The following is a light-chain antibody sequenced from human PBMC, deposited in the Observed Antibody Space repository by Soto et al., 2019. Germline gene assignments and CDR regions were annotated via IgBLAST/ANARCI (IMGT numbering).Light chain of an antibody. CDR3: NSYAGTGLGV. CDR1: SSDVGRHHY. Sequence: QSVLTQPASVSGSPVQSITLSCTGTSSDVGRHHYVSWYQHHPGKAPTLMIYDVSSRPSGISNRFSGSKSGNTASLTISGLQAEDEGDYYCNSYAGTGLGVFGGGTKVTVL. V-gene: IGLV2-14*03. J-gene: IGLJ2*01. CDR2: DVS.